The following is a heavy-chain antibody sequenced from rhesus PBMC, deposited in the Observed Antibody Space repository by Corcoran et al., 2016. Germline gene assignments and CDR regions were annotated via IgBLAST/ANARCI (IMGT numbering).Heavy chain of an antibody. CDR2: ISYDGSKK. J-gene: IGHJ2*01. CDR3: ASGGYSSSHYYYFDL. D-gene: IGHD4-29*01. CDR1: GFTFSSYG. V-gene: IGHV3-54*02. Sequence: EVQLVESGGGLVQPGGSLRLSCAASGFTFSSYGMHWVRQVPGKGLERVAVISYDGSKKYYADSWKDRFTISRDNSKNMLYLQINNLKLEDTAVYYCASGGYSSSHYYYFDLWGPGTPITISS.